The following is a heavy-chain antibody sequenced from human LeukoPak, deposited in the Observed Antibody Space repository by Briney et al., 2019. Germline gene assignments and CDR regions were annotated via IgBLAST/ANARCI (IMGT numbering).Heavy chain of an antibody. CDR3: ATGPGGRDY. Sequence: GASVKVSCKAFGYTFTSYGISWVRQAPGQGLEWLGWVSAYNGDADYAQKLLGRVTMTRDTSTSTAYMELRSLRSDDTAVYYCATGPGGRDYWGQGTLVTLSS. D-gene: IGHD1-26*01. V-gene: IGHV1-18*01. J-gene: IGHJ4*02. CDR2: VSAYNGDA. CDR1: GYTFTSYG.